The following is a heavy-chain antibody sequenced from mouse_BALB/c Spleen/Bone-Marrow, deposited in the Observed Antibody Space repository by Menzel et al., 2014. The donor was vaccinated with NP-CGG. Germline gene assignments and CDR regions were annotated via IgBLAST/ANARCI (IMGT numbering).Heavy chain of an antibody. CDR1: GFNIKDNY. Sequence: VQLKESGAELAKPGASVKLSCKASGFNIKDNYMHWVKQRPEQGLEWIGRIDPANGNTKYDPKFQGKATLTADTSSNTSYLQLIILTSEYTAVYYCASICYIFVLPWFASWGQRSPVTAS. J-gene: IGHJ3*01. D-gene: IGHD1-3*01. CDR2: IDPANGNT. CDR3: ASICYIFVLPWFAS. V-gene: IGHV14-3*02.